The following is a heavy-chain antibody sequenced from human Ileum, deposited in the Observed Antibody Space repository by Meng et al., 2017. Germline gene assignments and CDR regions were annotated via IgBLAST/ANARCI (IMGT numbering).Heavy chain of an antibody. J-gene: IGHJ4*02. D-gene: IGHD4-11*01. CDR2: IYWDDDK. CDR3: AHKTTVTTSGRGLFDY. V-gene: IGHV2-5*02. Sequence: QITLKESGPTLAKPTQTLTLTCTFSGFSLSTSGVGVGWIRQPPGKALEWLALIYWDDDKRYSPSLESRLTITKDTSKNQVVLTMTNMDPVDTATYYCAHKTTVTTSGRGLFDYWGQGTLVTVSS. CDR1: GFSLSTSGVG.